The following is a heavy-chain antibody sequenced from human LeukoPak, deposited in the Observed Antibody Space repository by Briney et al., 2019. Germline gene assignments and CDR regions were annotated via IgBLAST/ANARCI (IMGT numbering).Heavy chain of an antibody. V-gene: IGHV1-69*05. CDR1: GGTFSSYA. J-gene: IGHJ4*02. D-gene: IGHD1-1*01. CDR2: IIPIFGTA. Sequence: SVKVSCKASGGTFSSYAISWVRQAPGQGLEWMGRIIPIFGTANYEQKFQGRVTITTDESTSTAYMELSSLRSEDTAVYYCARDRNWNELDYWGQGTLVTVSS. CDR3: ARDRNWNELDY.